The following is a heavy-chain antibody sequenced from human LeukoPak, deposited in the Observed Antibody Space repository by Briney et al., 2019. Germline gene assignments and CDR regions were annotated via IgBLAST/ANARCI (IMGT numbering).Heavy chain of an antibody. J-gene: IGHJ4*02. Sequence: GGSLRLSCAGSGFTLSRYSMNWVRQAPGKGLEWVSYISGSGSTEYYADSVKGRFTISRDNAKNSLYLQMNSLRAEDTAVYYCANDLGWIQLNLGRGQGTLVTVSS. CDR2: ISGSGSTE. V-gene: IGHV3-48*01. CDR3: ANDLGWIQLNLG. CDR1: GFTLSRYS. D-gene: IGHD5-18*01.